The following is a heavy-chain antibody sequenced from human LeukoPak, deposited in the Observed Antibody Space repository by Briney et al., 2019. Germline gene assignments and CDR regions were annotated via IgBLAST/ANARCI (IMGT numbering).Heavy chain of an antibody. CDR3: ARDLGSHFDF. V-gene: IGHV3-33*01. CDR1: GFIFSRYG. CDR2: IRFDGSNR. Sequence: GRSMRLSSTASGFIFSRYGMHWDRQAPGKGLEWVALIRFDGSNRYYADSVKGRFSISRDNGKNTLYRQMHSLRAEDTSVYCCARDLGSHFDFWGQGTLVTVSS. J-gene: IGHJ4*02. D-gene: IGHD2-15*01.